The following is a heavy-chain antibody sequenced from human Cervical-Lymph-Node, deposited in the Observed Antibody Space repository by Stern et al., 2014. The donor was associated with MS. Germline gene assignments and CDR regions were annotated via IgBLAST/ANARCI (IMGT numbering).Heavy chain of an antibody. D-gene: IGHD3-22*01. J-gene: IGHJ4*02. CDR1: GGSISRGDYY. CDR3: ARDSSGYYLILDY. Sequence: QLQLQESGPGLVKPSQTLSLTCTVSGGSISRGDYYWSWIRQPPGKGLEWIGYIYYSGSTYYNPSLKSRVTISVDTSKNQFSLKLSSVTAADTAVYYCARDSSGYYLILDYWGQGTLVTVSS. CDR2: IYYSGST. V-gene: IGHV4-30-4*01.